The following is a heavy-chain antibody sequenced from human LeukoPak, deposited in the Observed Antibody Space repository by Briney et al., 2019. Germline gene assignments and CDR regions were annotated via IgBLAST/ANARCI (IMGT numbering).Heavy chain of an antibody. V-gene: IGHV4-34*01. CDR2: LNHSGST. CDR1: GGSFSGYY. D-gene: IGHD2-15*01. CDR3: ARGAPYFNIVVVVAATPSCKTFGY. J-gene: IGHJ4*02. Sequence: SETLSLTCAVYGGSFSGYYWSWIRQPPGKGLEWIGELNHSGSTNYNPSLKSRVTISVDTSKNQFSLKLSSVTAADTAVYYCARGAPYFNIVVVVAATPSCKTFGYWGEGTLVTVSS.